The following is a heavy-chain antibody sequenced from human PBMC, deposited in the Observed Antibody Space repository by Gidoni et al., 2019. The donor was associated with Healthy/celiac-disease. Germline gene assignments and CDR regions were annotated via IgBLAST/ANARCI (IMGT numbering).Heavy chain of an antibody. D-gene: IGHD2-15*01. CDR1: GGSFSGYY. CDR3: ARGGYCSGGSCYYFDY. J-gene: IGHJ4*02. CDR2: INHSGST. V-gene: IGHV4-34*01. Sequence: QVQLQQRGAGLLKPSETLSLTCAVYGGSFSGYYWSWIRQPPGKGLEWIGEINHSGSTNYNPSLKSRVTISVDTSKNQFSLKLSSVTAADTAVYYCARGGYCSGGSCYYFDYWGQGTLVTVSS.